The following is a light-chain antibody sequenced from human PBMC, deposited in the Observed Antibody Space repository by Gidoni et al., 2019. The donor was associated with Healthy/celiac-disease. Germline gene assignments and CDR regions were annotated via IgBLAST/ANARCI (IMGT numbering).Light chain of an antibody. V-gene: IGLV2-14*01. Sequence: QSALTQPASVSGSPGQSITISCTGTSSDFGGYNYVSWYQQHPGKAPKLMIYEVSNRPSGVPDRFSGSKSGNTASLTISGLQAEDEADYYCSSYTSSSTVVFGGGTKLTVL. CDR1: SSDFGGYNY. CDR3: SSYTSSSTVV. CDR2: EVS. J-gene: IGLJ2*01.